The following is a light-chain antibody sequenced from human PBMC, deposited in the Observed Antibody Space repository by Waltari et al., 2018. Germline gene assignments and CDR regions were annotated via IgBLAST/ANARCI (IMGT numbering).Light chain of an antibody. V-gene: IGKV3D-20*01. CDR2: DAS. CDR1: QSVSSSY. CDR3: QQYGSSPRT. J-gene: IGKJ1*01. Sequence: EIVLTQSPATLSLSPGERATLPCRASQSVSSSYLAWYQQKPGLAPRLLIYDASSRATGIPDRFSGSGSGTDFTLTISRLEPEDFAVYYCQQYGSSPRTFGQGTKVEIK.